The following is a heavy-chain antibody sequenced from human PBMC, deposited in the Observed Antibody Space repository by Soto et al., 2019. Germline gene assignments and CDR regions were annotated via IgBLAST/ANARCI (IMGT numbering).Heavy chain of an antibody. Sequence: ASVKVSCKASGYTFIGYYLHWVRQAPGRGLEWLGWIDGQSGVSKYAQRFQGRIDMTRVTRTKTVYMELSDLRSDDAAIYFCARVSIPGSIVGASGALDHFGQGTLVTFSS. CDR3: ARVSIPGSIVGASGALDH. CDR1: GYTFIGYY. V-gene: IGHV1-2*02. CDR2: IDGQSGVS. D-gene: IGHD1-26*01. J-gene: IGHJ5*02.